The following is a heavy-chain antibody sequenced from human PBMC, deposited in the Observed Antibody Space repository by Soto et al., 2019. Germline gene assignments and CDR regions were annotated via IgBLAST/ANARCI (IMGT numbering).Heavy chain of an antibody. D-gene: IGHD4-17*01. Sequence: QITLKESGPTLVKPTQTLTLTCTFSGFSLSTSGVGVGWIRQPPGKALEWLALIYWDDDKRYSPSLKSRLTITKDTSKIQVVLTMTNMDPVYTATYFCAHRRGDYDFDYWGQGTLVTVSS. V-gene: IGHV2-5*02. CDR1: GFSLSTSGVG. CDR3: AHRRGDYDFDY. CDR2: IYWDDDK. J-gene: IGHJ4*02.